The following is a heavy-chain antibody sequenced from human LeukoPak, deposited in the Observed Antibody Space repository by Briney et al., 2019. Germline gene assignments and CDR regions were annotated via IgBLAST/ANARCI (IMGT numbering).Heavy chain of an antibody. V-gene: IGHV1-69*13. Sequence: WASVKVSCKASGGTFSSYAISWVRQAPGQGLEWMGGIIPIFGTANYAQKFQGRVTITADESTSTAYMELSSLRSEDTAVYYCARGRRYSSSWNYWGQGTLVTVSS. CDR2: IIPIFGTA. D-gene: IGHD6-13*01. J-gene: IGHJ4*02. CDR3: ARGRRYSSSWNY. CDR1: GGTFSSYA.